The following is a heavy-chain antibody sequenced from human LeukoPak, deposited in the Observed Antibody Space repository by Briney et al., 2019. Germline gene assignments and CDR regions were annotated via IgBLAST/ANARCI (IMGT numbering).Heavy chain of an antibody. CDR2: INHSGST. D-gene: IGHD3-10*01. J-gene: IGHJ5*02. Sequence: HPSETLSLTCAVYGGSFSGFYWSWLRQPPGKGLEWIGEINHSGSTNYNPSLKSRVTISVDTSKNQFSLKLSSVTVADTAVYYCARGWRFGAGVDPWGQGSRVSVPS. V-gene: IGHV4-34*01. CDR3: ARGWRFGAGVDP. CDR1: GGSFSGFY.